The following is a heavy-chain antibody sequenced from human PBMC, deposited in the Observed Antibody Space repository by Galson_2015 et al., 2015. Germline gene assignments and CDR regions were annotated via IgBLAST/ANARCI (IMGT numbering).Heavy chain of an antibody. V-gene: IGHV3-33*01. Sequence: SLRLSCAASGFTFSTYGMHWVRQAPGKGLEWEAVIWYDGSNKYDAGSVKGRFTISRDNSNNTLYLQMNSLRAEDTAVYYCARGGRDGYKGTIAIDYWGQGTLVTVSS. CDR2: IWYDGSNK. CDR3: ARGGRDGYKGTIAIDY. J-gene: IGHJ4*02. CDR1: GFTFSTYG. D-gene: IGHD5-24*01.